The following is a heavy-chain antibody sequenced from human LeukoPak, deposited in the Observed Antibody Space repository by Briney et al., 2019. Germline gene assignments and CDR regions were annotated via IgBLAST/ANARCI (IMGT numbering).Heavy chain of an antibody. D-gene: IGHD3-3*01. V-gene: IGHV4-34*01. CDR3: ARGAPITIFGVVITHRAYFDY. CDR1: GGSFSGYY. CDR2: INHSGST. J-gene: IGHJ4*02. Sequence: SETLSLTCAVYGGSFSGYYWGWIRQAPGKGLEWIGEINHSGSTNYNPSLKSRVTISVDTSKNQFSLKLSSVTAADTAVYYCARGAPITIFGVVITHRAYFDYWGQGTLVTVSS.